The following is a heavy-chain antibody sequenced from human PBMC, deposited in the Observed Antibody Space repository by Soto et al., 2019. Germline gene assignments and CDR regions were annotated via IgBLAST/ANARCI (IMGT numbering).Heavy chain of an antibody. D-gene: IGHD2-21*02. CDR3: ARSRENCGGDCYSQDDAFDI. J-gene: IGHJ3*02. Sequence: QVQLVESGGGVVQPGWSLRLSCAASGFTFSSYGMHWVRQAPGKGLEWVALIWYDGSNEYYADSVKGRFTISRDNSKNTLYLQMNSLRAEDTAVYYCARSRENCGGDCYSQDDAFDIWGQGTMVTVSS. CDR2: IWYDGSNE. CDR1: GFTFSSYG. V-gene: IGHV3-33*01.